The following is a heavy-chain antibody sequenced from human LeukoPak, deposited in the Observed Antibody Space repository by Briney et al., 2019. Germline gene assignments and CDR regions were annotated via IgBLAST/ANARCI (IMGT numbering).Heavy chain of an antibody. D-gene: IGHD3-9*01. CDR2: IYYSGST. CDR1: GGSISSNSYY. V-gene: IGHV4-39*07. J-gene: IGHJ5*02. CDR3: AKDMNTFYDILTGYSPGWFDP. Sequence: SETLSLTCTVSGGSISSNSYYWGWIRQPPGKGLEWIGSIYYSGSTYYNPSLKSRVTVSVDTSKNQFSLKLTSVTAADTAVYYCAKDMNTFYDILTGYSPGWFDPWGQGTLVTVSS.